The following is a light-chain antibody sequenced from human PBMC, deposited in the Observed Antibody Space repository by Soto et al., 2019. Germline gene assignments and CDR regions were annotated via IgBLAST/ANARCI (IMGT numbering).Light chain of an antibody. CDR3: QQRKHWPPIT. J-gene: IGKJ5*01. CDR1: QSVNSN. CDR2: HAS. Sequence: EIVMTKSPATLSVYPGETVTLSCRASQSVNSNLAWYQQKPGQAPRLLIYHASTRATGIPVRFSGSGSGTVFTLTIGSLEPEDSAVYYCQQRKHWPPITFCQRGRPEVK. V-gene: IGKV3D-15*01.